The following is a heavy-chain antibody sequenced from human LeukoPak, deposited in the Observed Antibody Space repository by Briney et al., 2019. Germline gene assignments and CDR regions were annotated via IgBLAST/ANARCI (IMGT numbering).Heavy chain of an antibody. CDR1: GFTVSSNY. Sequence: PGGSLRLSCAASGFTVSSNYMSWVRQAPGKGLEWVSVIYSGGSTYYADSVKGRFTIPRDNSKNTLYLQMNSLRAEDTAVYYCARDRGRDGYNSYYYYMDVWGKGTTVTISS. V-gene: IGHV3-53*01. D-gene: IGHD5-24*01. CDR2: IYSGGST. CDR3: ARDRGRDGYNSYYYYMDV. J-gene: IGHJ6*03.